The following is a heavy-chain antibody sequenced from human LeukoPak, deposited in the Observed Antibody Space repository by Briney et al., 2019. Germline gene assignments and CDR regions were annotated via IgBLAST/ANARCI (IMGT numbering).Heavy chain of an antibody. CDR1: GYTFTSYD. CDR3: ARGQGPYYYDSSGSGFDP. V-gene: IGHV1-18*01. Sequence: ASVKVSCKASGYTFTSYDINWVRQATGQGLEWMGWISAYNGNTNYAQKLQGRVTMTTDTSTSTAYMELRSLRSDDTAVYYCARGQGPYYYDSSGSGFDPWGQGTLVTVSS. CDR2: ISAYNGNT. D-gene: IGHD3-22*01. J-gene: IGHJ5*02.